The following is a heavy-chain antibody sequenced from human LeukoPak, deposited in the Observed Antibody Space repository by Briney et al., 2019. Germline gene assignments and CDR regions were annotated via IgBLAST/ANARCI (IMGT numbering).Heavy chain of an antibody. CDR2: MSYDGNDK. CDR3: ARGAPTYSSSWFPFGY. J-gene: IGHJ4*02. Sequence: GRSLRLSCAASGFTLSSYSMHWVRQAPGKGLEWVAFMSYDGNDKYYADSVKGRFTISRDNSKNTLYLQMNSLRSGDAAVYYCARGAPTYSSSWFPFGYWGQGTLVTVSS. V-gene: IGHV3-30-3*01. D-gene: IGHD6-13*01. CDR1: GFTLSSYS.